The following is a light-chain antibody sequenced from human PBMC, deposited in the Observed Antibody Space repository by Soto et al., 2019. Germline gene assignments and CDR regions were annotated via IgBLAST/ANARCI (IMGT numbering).Light chain of an antibody. Sequence: DIQMTQSPSTLSGSVGDRVTITCRAGQTISSWLAWYQQKPGKAPKLLIYKASTLKSGVPSRFSGSGSGTEFTLTISSLQPDDFATYYCQQRNSWPPTFTFGQGTRLEI. CDR3: QQRNSWPPTFT. CDR1: QTISSW. V-gene: IGKV1-5*03. CDR2: KAS. J-gene: IGKJ5*01.